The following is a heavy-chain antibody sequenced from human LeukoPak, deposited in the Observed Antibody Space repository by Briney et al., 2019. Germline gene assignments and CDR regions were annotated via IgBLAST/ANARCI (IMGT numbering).Heavy chain of an antibody. V-gene: IGHV4-39*07. CDR1: GGSISSSSYY. D-gene: IGHD1-26*01. CDR2: IYYSGST. Sequence: SETLSLTCTVSGGSISSSSYYWGWIRQPPGKGLEWIGSIYYSGSTYYNPSLKSRVTISVDTSKNQFSLKLSSVTAADTAVYYCARDWGQRGVGATLANWGQGTLVTVSS. CDR3: ARDWGQRGVGATLAN. J-gene: IGHJ4*02.